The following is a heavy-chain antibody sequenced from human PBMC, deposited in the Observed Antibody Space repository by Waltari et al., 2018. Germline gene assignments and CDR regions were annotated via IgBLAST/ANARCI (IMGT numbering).Heavy chain of an antibody. CDR1: GSPLTDYS. D-gene: IGHD3-10*01. V-gene: IGHV1-69-2*01. Sequence: EVPLVQSGADVQKPGATVKISCKASGSPLTDYSMPYMQTAPGKGLEWMGRVDPEDGETIYEEKFQGRVTITADTSTDTAYMELSSLRSEDTAVYYCATGGSGSYYSPYWGQGTLVTVSS. CDR3: ATGGSGSYYSPY. CDR2: VDPEDGET. J-gene: IGHJ4*02.